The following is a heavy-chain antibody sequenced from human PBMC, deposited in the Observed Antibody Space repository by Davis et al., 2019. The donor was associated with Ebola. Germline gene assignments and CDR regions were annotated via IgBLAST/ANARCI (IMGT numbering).Heavy chain of an antibody. Sequence: PSETLSLTCTVSGGSVSSGSYYWSWIRQPPGKGLEWIGYIYYSGSTNYNPSLKSRVTISVDTSKNQFSLKLSSVTAADTAVYYCARVPTTTYYYYGMDVWGQGTTVTVSS. CDR3: ARVPTTTYYYYGMDV. D-gene: IGHD4/OR15-4a*01. J-gene: IGHJ6*02. V-gene: IGHV4-61*01. CDR2: IYYSGST. CDR1: GGSVSSGSYY.